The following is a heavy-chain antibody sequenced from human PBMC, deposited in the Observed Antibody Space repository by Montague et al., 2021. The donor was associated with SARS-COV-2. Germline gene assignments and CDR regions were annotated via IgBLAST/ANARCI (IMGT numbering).Heavy chain of an antibody. J-gene: IGHJ6*02. V-gene: IGHV4-59*01. D-gene: IGHD3-22*01. Sequence: SETLSLTCTVSGGSISSYYWSWIRQPPGKGLEWIGDIYYSGSTNYNPSLKSRVTISVDTSKNQFSLKLSSVTAADTAVYYCARDSDYYDSSAGYYYGMDVWGQGTTVTVSS. CDR3: ARDSDYYDSSAGYYYGMDV. CDR2: IYYSGST. CDR1: GGSISSYY.